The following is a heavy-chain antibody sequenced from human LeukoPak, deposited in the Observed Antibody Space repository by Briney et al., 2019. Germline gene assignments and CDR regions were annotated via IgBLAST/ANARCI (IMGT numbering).Heavy chain of an antibody. CDR2: ISYDGSNK. J-gene: IGHJ4*02. CDR3: AKDLGGYTGYDSYFDY. Sequence: GGSLRLSCAASGFTFSSYAMHWVRQAPGKGLEWVAVISYDGSNKYYADSVKGRFTISRDNSKNTLYLQMNSLRAEDTAVYYCAKDLGGYTGYDSYFDYWGQGTLVTVSS. CDR1: GFTFSSYA. V-gene: IGHV3-30-3*01. D-gene: IGHD5-12*01.